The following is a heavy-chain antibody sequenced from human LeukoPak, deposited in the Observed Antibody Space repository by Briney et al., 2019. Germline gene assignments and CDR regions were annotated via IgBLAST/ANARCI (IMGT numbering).Heavy chain of an antibody. CDR1: GFTFSGYS. CDR3: ARGDPGRIAADC. D-gene: IGHD2-15*01. J-gene: IGHJ4*02. Sequence: GGSLRLSCAASGFTFSGYSMNWVRQAPGKGLEWVSYISSRSDAIYYADSAKGRFTISRDNAKNSLFLQMNSLRAEDTAIYYCARGDPGRIAADCWGQGTLVTVSS. V-gene: IGHV3-48*01. CDR2: ISSRSDAI.